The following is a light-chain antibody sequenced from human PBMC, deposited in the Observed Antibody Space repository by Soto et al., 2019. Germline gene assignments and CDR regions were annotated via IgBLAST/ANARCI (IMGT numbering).Light chain of an antibody. J-gene: IGKJ4*01. CDR3: QQYDTWPV. CDR1: QSVSSN. CDR2: RAS. V-gene: IGKV3-15*01. Sequence: EIVMTQSPATLSVSPGERATLSCRASQSVSSNLAWYQQKPGQAPRLLISRASTRATAIPPRFSGSGSGTEFTLTISSLQSEDLAVYYCQQYDTWPVFGGGTKVEIK.